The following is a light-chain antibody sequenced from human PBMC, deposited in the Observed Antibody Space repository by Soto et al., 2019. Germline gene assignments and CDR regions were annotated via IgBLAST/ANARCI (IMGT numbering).Light chain of an antibody. J-gene: IGKJ5*01. CDR3: QQANSFPIT. CDR1: QDISSW. V-gene: IGKV1-12*01. CDR2: AAS. Sequence: DIPMTQSPSSVSASVGDRVTITCRASQDISSWLAWYQQQPGKAPKLLIYAASSLQSGVPSRFSGSGSGTDFTLTISSLQPEDFATYYCQQANSFPITFGQGTRLEIK.